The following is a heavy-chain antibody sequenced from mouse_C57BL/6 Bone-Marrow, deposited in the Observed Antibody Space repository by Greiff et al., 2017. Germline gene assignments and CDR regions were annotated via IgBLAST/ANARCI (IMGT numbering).Heavy chain of an antibody. D-gene: IGHD2-1*01. J-gene: IGHJ4*01. CDR1: GYTFTSYW. CDR3: ERGGNYDYYAMDY. CDR2: IYPGSGST. V-gene: IGHV1-55*01. Sequence: VQLQQPGAELVKPGASVKMSCKASGYTFTSYWITWVKQRPGQGLEWIGDIYPGSGSTNYNEKFKSKATLTVDTSSSTAYMQLSSLTSEDSAVYYCERGGNYDYYAMDYWGQGTSVTVSA.